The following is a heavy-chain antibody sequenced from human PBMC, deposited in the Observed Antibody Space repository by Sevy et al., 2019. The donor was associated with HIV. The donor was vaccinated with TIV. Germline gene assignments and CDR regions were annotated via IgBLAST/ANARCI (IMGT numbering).Heavy chain of an antibody. CDR3: ASNTISGGDYYYGMDV. CDR2: IIPIFGTA. Sequence: ASVKVSCKASGGTFSSYAISWVRQAPGQGLEWMGGIIPIFGTANYAQKFQGRVTITADESTSTAYMELSSLRSEDTAVYYCASNTISGGDYYYGMDVWGQGTTVTVSS. J-gene: IGHJ6*02. D-gene: IGHD3-3*01. V-gene: IGHV1-69*13. CDR1: GGTFSSYA.